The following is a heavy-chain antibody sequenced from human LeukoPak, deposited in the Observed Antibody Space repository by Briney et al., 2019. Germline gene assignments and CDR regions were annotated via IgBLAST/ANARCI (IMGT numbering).Heavy chain of an antibody. V-gene: IGHV1-2*02. CDR3: ARDRGLAYCGGDCYSGAFDI. J-gene: IGHJ3*02. D-gene: IGHD2-21*02. Sequence: ASVKVSCKAPGYTFTGYYMHWVRQAPGQGPEWMGWINPNSGGTNYAQKFQGRVTMTRDTSISTAYMELSRLRSDDTAVYYCARDRGLAYCGGDCYSGAFDIWGQGTMVTVSS. CDR2: INPNSGGT. CDR1: GYTFTGYY.